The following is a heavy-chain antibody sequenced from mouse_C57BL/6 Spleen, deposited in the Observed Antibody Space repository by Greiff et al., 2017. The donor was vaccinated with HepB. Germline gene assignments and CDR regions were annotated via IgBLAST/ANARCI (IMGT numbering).Heavy chain of an antibody. J-gene: IGHJ2*01. V-gene: IGHV1-19*01. CDR2: INPYNGGT. D-gene: IGHD5-1-1*01. CDR3: ARWGGYPHFDY. CDR1: GYTFTDYY. Sequence: VQLQQSGPVLVKPGASVKMSCKASGYTFTDYYMNWVKQSHGKSLEWIGVINPYNGGTSYNQKFKGKATLTVDKSSSTAYMELNSLTSEDSAVYYCARWGGYPHFDYWGQGTTLTVSS.